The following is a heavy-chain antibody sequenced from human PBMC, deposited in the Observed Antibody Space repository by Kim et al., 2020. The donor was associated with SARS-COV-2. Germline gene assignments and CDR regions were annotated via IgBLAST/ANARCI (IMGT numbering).Heavy chain of an antibody. CDR2: ISAYNGNT. J-gene: IGHJ5*02. CDR1: GYTFTSYG. CDR3: ARDLWGYDILTGYYRDWFGP. V-gene: IGHV1-18*01. D-gene: IGHD3-9*01. Sequence: ASVKVSCKASGYTFTSYGISWVRQAPGQGLEWMGWISAYNGNTNYAQKLQGRVTMTTDTSTSTAYMELRSLRSDDTAVYYCARDLWGYDILTGYYRDWFGPWGQGTLVTVSS.